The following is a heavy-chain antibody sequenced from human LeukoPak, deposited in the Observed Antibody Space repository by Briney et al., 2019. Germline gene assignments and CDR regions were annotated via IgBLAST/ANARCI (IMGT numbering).Heavy chain of an antibody. CDR3: ARRGYSYEGGWFDP. CDR1: GGSISSYY. Sequence: SETLSLTCTVSGGSISSYYWSWIRQPPGKGLEWIGYIYYSGSTNYNPSLKSRVTISVDTSKNQFSLKLSSVTAADTAVYYCARRGYSYEGGWFDPWGQEPWSPSPQ. V-gene: IGHV4-59*08. CDR2: IYYSGST. J-gene: IGHJ5*02. D-gene: IGHD5-18*01.